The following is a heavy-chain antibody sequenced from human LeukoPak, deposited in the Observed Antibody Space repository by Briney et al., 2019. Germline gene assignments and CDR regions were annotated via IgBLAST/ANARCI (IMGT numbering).Heavy chain of an antibody. J-gene: IGHJ6*03. Sequence: PSQTLSLTCTVSGGSISSGSYYWGWIRQPPGKGLEWIGSIYYSGSTYYNPSLKSRVTISVDTSKNQFSLKLSSVTAADTAGYYCARASYQLSDYYYYYYMDVWGKGTTVTISS. CDR1: GGSISSGSYY. D-gene: IGHD2-2*01. CDR3: ARASYQLSDYYYYYYMDV. CDR2: IYYSGST. V-gene: IGHV4-39*01.